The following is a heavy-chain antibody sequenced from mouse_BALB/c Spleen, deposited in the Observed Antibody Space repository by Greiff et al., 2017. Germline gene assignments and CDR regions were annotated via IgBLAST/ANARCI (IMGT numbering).Heavy chain of an antibody. D-gene: IGHD2-1*01. J-gene: IGHJ1*01. CDR1: GYTFTSYW. V-gene: IGHV1S81*02. Sequence: QVQLQQPGAELVKPGASVKLSCKASGYTFTSYWMHWVKQRPGQGLEWIGEINPSNGRTNYNEKFKSKATLTVDKSSSTAYMQLSSLTSEDSAVYYCAILYGNYVNWYFDVWGAGTTVTVSS. CDR2: INPSNGRT. CDR3: AILYGNYVNWYFDV.